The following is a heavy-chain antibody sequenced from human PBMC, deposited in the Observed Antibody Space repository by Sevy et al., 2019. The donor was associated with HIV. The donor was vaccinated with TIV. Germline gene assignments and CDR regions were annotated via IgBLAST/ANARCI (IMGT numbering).Heavy chain of an antibody. J-gene: IGHJ4*02. CDR1: GFTFSSYS. CDR3: ARCYYDSSGYCHFDY. D-gene: IGHD3-22*01. Sequence: GGSLRLSCAASGFTFSSYSMNWVRQAPGKGLEWVSYISNSSSTIYYADSVKGRFTIPRDNAKNSLYLQMNSLRDEDTAVYYCARCYYDSSGYCHFDYWGQGTLVTVSS. CDR2: ISNSSSTI. V-gene: IGHV3-48*02.